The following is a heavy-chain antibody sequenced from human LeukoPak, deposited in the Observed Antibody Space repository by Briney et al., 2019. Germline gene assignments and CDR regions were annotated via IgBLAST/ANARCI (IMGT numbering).Heavy chain of an antibody. Sequence: SETLSLTCAVYGGSFSGYYWSWIRQPPGKGLEWIGEINHSGSTNYNPSLRSRVPISVDTSNNQFSLKLSSVTAAATAVYYWRRPYVLGSRARIRAFDIWGQGTMVTVSS. V-gene: IGHV4-34*01. CDR1: GGSFSGYY. CDR3: RRPYVLGSRARIRAFDI. D-gene: IGHD3-10*01. CDR2: INHSGST. J-gene: IGHJ3*02.